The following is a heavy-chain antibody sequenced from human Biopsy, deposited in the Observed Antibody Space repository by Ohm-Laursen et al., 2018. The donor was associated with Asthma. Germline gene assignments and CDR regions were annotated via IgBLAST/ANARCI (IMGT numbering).Heavy chain of an antibody. V-gene: IGHV3-23*01. Sequence: SLRLSCAASEFSVSSSYMSWVRQAPGQGLEWVSSVSLNGENTYYTDSVKGRFTISRDNPENTLYLQMSSLGAEDTAIYYCAKDKVGAANSYQYGMDVWGQGTTVTVSS. CDR1: EFSVSSSY. J-gene: IGHJ6*02. CDR2: VSLNGENT. CDR3: AKDKVGAANSYQYGMDV. D-gene: IGHD1-26*01.